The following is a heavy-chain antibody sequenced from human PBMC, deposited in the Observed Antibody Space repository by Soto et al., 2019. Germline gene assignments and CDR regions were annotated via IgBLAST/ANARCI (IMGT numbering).Heavy chain of an antibody. CDR2: IIPIFGTA. CDR3: ARGDRHGPGGYFDY. J-gene: IGHJ4*02. V-gene: IGHV1-69*13. CDR1: GGTFSSYA. Sequence: SVKVSCKASGGTFSSYAISWVRQAPGQGLEWMGGIIPIFGTANYAQKFQGRVTITADESTSTAYMELSSLRSEDTAVYYCARGDRHGPGGYFDYCGQGTLVTVSS.